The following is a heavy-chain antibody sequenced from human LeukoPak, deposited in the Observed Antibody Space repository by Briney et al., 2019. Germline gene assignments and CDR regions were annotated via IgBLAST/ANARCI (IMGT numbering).Heavy chain of an antibody. D-gene: IGHD6-19*01. CDR1: GLIFSNYA. V-gene: IGHV3-23*01. CDR3: ARDPSGSGWSLNN. Sequence: GGSLRLSCAASGLIFSNYALSWVRQAPGKGLEWVSSITGSGAGTYYADSVKGRFTISRDNSKNTVCLQMNSLRVEDTAVYYCARDPSGSGWSLNNWGQGTLVTVSS. CDR2: ITGSGAGT. J-gene: IGHJ4*02.